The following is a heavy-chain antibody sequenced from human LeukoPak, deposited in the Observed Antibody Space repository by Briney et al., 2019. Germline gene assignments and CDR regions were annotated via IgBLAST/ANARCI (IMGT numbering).Heavy chain of an antibody. CDR2: INPNSGGT. D-gene: IGHD5-24*01. J-gene: IGHJ4*02. CDR1: EYTFTGYY. Sequence: ASVKVSCKASEYTFTGYYMHWVRQAPGQGLEWMGWINPNSGGTNYAQKFQGRVTMTRDTSISTAYMELSRLRSDDTAVYYCARVGDGYNSGGSFGYWGQGTLVTVSS. CDR3: ARVGDGYNSGGSFGY. V-gene: IGHV1-2*02.